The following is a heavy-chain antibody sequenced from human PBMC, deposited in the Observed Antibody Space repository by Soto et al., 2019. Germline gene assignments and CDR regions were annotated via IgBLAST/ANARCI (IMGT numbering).Heavy chain of an antibody. D-gene: IGHD4-17*01. CDR2: ITPVFGTA. CDR1: ADTFNSYS. CDR3: ARSLEGTTVTNWFDP. V-gene: IGHV1-69*01. Sequence: QVQLFQSGAEVKKPGSSVKVSCNASADTFNSYSLSWLRQAPGQRLDWMGGITPVFGTADYAQSFEDRLTITADYSTSTVYMELSILRSDDTAVYYCARSLEGTTVTNWFDPWGQGALVTVSS. J-gene: IGHJ5*02.